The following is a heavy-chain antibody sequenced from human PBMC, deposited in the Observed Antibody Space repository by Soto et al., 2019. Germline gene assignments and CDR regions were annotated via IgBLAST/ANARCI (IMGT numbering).Heavy chain of an antibody. V-gene: IGHV3-30-3*01. CDR1: GFTFRNYA. J-gene: IGHJ6*02. CDR3: PRVVAPRGYYYFGMDV. Sequence: PGGSLRLSCAASGFTFRNYALHWVRQAPGKGLEWVAVISNDGRDKYYADSVKGRVTISRDNSKNTLYVQMNSLRGDDSGVYFCPRVVAPRGYYYFGMDVWGQGTAVPV. D-gene: IGHD2-15*01. CDR2: ISNDGRDK.